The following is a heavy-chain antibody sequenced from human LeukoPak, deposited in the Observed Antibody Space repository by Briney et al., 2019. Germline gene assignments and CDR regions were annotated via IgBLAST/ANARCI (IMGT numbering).Heavy chain of an antibody. CDR1: ADSFSSHY. CDR3: AREDGSSPSHLGYHCMDV. V-gene: IGHV4-59*11. D-gene: IGHD5-24*01. CDR2: ISYIGST. J-gene: IGHJ6*03. Sequence: PSETLFLTCAVSADSFSSHYWTWIRQSPGTGLEWIGYISYIGSTNYNPSLKSRVTISIDTSKNQFSLKLRSVTAADTAVYYCAREDGSSPSHLGYHCMDVWGKGTTVTVSS.